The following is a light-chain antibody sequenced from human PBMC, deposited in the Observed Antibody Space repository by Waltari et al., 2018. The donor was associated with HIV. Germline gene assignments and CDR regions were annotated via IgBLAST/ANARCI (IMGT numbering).Light chain of an antibody. V-gene: IGLV1-47*01. Sequence: QSVLTQPPSASGTPGQRATISCFGSNSNIGSNYVYWYQQLPGRAPKPLIYKNKQRPSGVPDRFSGSKSGTSASLAISGLRSEDEADYYCAAWDDRLNLVFGGGTKLTVL. CDR1: NSNIGSNY. CDR3: AAWDDRLNLV. CDR2: KNK. J-gene: IGLJ2*01.